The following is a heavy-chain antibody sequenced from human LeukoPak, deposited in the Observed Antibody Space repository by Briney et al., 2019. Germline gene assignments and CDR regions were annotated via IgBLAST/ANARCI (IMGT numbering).Heavy chain of an antibody. J-gene: IGHJ5*02. V-gene: IGHV1-8*01. CDR2: MNPNSGNT. Sequence: ASVKVSCKASGYTFTSYDINWVRQATGQGLEWMGWMNPNSGNTGYAQKSQGRVTMTRNTSISTAYMELSSLRSEDTAVYYCARGPSRGYCSSTSCYTGFWFDPWGQGTLVTVSS. CDR3: ARGPSRGYCSSTSCYTGFWFDP. CDR1: GYTFTSYD. D-gene: IGHD2-2*02.